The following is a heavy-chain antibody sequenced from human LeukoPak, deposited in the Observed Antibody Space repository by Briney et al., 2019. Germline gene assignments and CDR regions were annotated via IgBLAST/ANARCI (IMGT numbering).Heavy chain of an antibody. V-gene: IGHV1-2*02. CDR3: ARDLAAAYFDY. CDR2: INPNSGGT. J-gene: IGHJ4*02. CDR1: GYTFTGYY. Sequence: ASVKVSCKASGYTFTGYYIHWVRQAPGQGLEWMGWINPNSGGTNYAQNFQGRVTMTRDTSISTAYMELSRLRSDDTAVYYCARDLAAAYFDYWGQGTLVTVSS. D-gene: IGHD6-13*01.